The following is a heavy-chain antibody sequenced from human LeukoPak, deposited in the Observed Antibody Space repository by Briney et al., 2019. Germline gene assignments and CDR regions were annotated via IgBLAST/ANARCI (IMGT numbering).Heavy chain of an antibody. CDR1: GFTFSSCG. D-gene: IGHD6-13*01. V-gene: IGHV3-48*02. CDR2: ISSSSTI. CDR3: ARDPHIAAAGTIFDY. J-gene: IGHJ4*02. Sequence: GGSLRLSCAVSGFTFSSCGMNWVRQAPGKGLEWVSYISSSSTIYYADSVKGRFTISRDNAKNSLYLQMNSLRDEDSAVYYCARDPHIAAAGTIFDYWGQGTLVTVSS.